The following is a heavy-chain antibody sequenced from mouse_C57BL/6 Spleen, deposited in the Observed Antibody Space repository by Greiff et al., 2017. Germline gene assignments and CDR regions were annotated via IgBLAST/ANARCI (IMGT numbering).Heavy chain of an antibody. CDR1: GYSITSDY. J-gene: IGHJ4*01. CDR2: ISYSGST. V-gene: IGHV3-8*01. CDR3: ARSITTVVDYYAMDY. D-gene: IGHD1-1*01. Sequence: VQLKESGPGLAKPSQTLSLTCSVTGYSITSDYWNWFRKFPGNKLEYMGYISYSGSTYYNPSLKSRISITRDTSKNQNYLQLNSVTTEDTATDYCARSITTVVDYYAMDYWGQGTSVTVSA.